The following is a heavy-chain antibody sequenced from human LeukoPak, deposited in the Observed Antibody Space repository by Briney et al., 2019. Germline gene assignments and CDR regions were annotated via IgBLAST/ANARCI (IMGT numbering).Heavy chain of an antibody. Sequence: GGSLRLSCAASGFTFSSYAMSWVRQAPGKGLEWVSAVSGSGGSTYYADSVKGRFTISRDNSKNTLYLQMNSLRAEDTAVYYCAKDLRFGEAIPSYFDYWGQGTLVTVSS. CDR1: GFTFSSYA. D-gene: IGHD3-10*01. CDR2: VSGSGGST. CDR3: AKDLRFGEAIPSYFDY. J-gene: IGHJ4*02. V-gene: IGHV3-23*01.